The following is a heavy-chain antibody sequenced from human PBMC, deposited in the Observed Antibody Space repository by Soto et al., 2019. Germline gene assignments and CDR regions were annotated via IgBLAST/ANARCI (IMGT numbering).Heavy chain of an antibody. CDR2: IIPIFGTA. CDR1: GGTFSSYA. J-gene: IGHJ6*04. D-gene: IGHD5-12*01. Sequence: QVQLVQSGAEVKKPGSSVKVSCKASGGTFSSYAISWVRQAPGQGLEWMGGIIPIFGTANYAQKLQGRVTITAEESTSTTYMELSSLRSEDTAVYYCARYPGPPGSGYDWWRLANYYYGMDVWGKGTTVTVSS. CDR3: ARYPGPPGSGYDWWRLANYYYGMDV. V-gene: IGHV1-69*01.